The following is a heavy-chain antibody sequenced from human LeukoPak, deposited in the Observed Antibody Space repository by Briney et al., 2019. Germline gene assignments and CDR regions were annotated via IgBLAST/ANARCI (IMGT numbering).Heavy chain of an antibody. V-gene: IGHV1-18*01. Sequence: ASVKVSCKASGYTFTSYGISWVRQAPGQGLEWMGWISAYNGNTNYAQKLQGRVTMTTDTSTSTAYMELRSLRSDDTAVYYCARDHTVVPAAIRHFDYWGQGTLVTVSS. CDR2: ISAYNGNT. D-gene: IGHD2-2*01. CDR3: ARDHTVVPAAIRHFDY. CDR1: GYTFTSYG. J-gene: IGHJ4*02.